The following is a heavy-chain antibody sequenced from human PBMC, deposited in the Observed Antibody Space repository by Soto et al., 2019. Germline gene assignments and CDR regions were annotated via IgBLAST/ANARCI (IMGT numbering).Heavy chain of an antibody. CDR3: AKRSLYSSGDVDY. D-gene: IGHD6-19*01. V-gene: IGHV3-23*01. J-gene: IGHJ4*02. CDR2: ISGSGANT. CDR1: GFTFSSYA. Sequence: EVQLLESGGGLVQPGGSLRLSCAASGFTFSSYAMSWVRQAAGKGLEWVSTISGSGANTYYADSVKGRFTISRDNSKNPLYLQMNSLRAEDTAVYYCAKRSLYSSGDVDYWGQGTLVTVSS.